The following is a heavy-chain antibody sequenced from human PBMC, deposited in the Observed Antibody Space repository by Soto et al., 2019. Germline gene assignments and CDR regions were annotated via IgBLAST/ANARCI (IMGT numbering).Heavy chain of an antibody. Sequence: EVQLLESGGGLVQPGGSLRLSCAASGFTFSSYAMSWVRQARGKGLDWVSAISGSGGSTYYADSVKGRFTISRDNSKNTLYLQLISLRAEATAVYYCAKPYYDFWSGYSTIDYWGQGTLVTVSS. CDR2: ISGSGGST. CDR1: GFTFSSYA. V-gene: IGHV3-23*01. CDR3: AKPYYDFWSGYSTIDY. J-gene: IGHJ4*02. D-gene: IGHD3-3*01.